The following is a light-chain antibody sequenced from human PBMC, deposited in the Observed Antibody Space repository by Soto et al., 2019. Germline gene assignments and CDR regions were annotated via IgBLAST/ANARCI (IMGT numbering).Light chain of an antibody. CDR1: QSVLYSSNNKNY. V-gene: IGKV4-1*01. Sequence: DIVMTQSPDSLAVSLGERATINCKSSQSVLYSSNNKNYLAWYQQKPGQPPKLLIYWASTRESGVPDRFSGSGSGTDFTLTISSLQAEDVAVYYCQHDYSTPYTFGQGTKLEIK. CDR2: WAS. J-gene: IGKJ2*01. CDR3: QHDYSTPYT.